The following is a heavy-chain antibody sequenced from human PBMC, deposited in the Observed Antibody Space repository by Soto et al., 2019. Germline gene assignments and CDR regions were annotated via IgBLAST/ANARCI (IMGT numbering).Heavy chain of an antibody. D-gene: IGHD4-17*01. J-gene: IGHJ4*02. CDR3: ARDLSPYGDYVGFDY. Sequence: QVQLVQSGAEVKKPGASVKVSCKASGYTFTSYGISWVRQAPGQGLEWMGWISAYNSNTNYAQKLQGRVTMTTDTSTSTAYMELRSLRSDDTAVYYCARDLSPYGDYVGFDYWGQGTLVTVSS. CDR1: GYTFTSYG. CDR2: ISAYNSNT. V-gene: IGHV1-18*01.